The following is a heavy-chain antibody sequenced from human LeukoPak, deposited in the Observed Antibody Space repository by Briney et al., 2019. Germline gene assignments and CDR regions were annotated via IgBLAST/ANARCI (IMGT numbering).Heavy chain of an antibody. D-gene: IGHD6-13*01. CDR1: GFTFSSYA. V-gene: IGHV3-23*01. CDR2: ISGSGDST. Sequence: GGSLRLSCAASGFTFSSYAMSWVHQAPGKGLEWVSAISGSGDSTYYGDSVKGRFTISRDNSKNTLYLQMNSLRAEDTAVYYCAKTRPLDSSSWSHGDYWGQGTLVTVSS. J-gene: IGHJ4*02. CDR3: AKTRPLDSSSWSHGDY.